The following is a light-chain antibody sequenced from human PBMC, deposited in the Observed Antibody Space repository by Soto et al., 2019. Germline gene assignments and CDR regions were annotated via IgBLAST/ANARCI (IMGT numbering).Light chain of an antibody. J-gene: IGKJ4*01. CDR1: QSISSY. CDR3: QQSCSTQIT. V-gene: IGKV1-39*01. Sequence: DIQMTQSPSSLSASVGDRVTITCRASQSISSYLNWYQQTPGKAPKLLIYAASSLQSGVPSRFSGSGSGTDFTLTISILQPEDFATYYCQQSCSTQITFGGGTKVDIK. CDR2: AAS.